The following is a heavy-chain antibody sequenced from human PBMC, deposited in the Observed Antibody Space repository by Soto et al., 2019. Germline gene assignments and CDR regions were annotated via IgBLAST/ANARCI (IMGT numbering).Heavy chain of an antibody. CDR3: AKDLTGTGTKGMDV. J-gene: IGHJ6*02. D-gene: IGHD1-20*01. CDR2: ISGSGGST. CDR1: GFTFSSYA. Sequence: PGGSLRLSCAASGFTFSSYAMSWVRQAPGKGLEWVSAISGSGGSTYYADSVKGRFTISRDNSKNTLYLQMNNLRAEDTAVYYCAKDLTGTGTKGMDVWGQGTTVTVSS. V-gene: IGHV3-23*01.